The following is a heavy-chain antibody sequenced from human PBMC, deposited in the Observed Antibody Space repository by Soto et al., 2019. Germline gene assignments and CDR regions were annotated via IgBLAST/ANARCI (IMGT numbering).Heavy chain of an antibody. Sequence: GGSLRLSCAASGFTVSSNYMSWVRQAPGKGLEWVSVIYSGGSTYYADSVKGRFTISRDNPKNTLYLQMNSLRAEDTAVYYCARSSNSIAAAGTGFDYWGQGTLVTVSS. CDR1: GFTVSSNY. V-gene: IGHV3-53*01. CDR2: IYSGGST. CDR3: ARSSNSIAAAGTGFDY. D-gene: IGHD6-13*01. J-gene: IGHJ4*02.